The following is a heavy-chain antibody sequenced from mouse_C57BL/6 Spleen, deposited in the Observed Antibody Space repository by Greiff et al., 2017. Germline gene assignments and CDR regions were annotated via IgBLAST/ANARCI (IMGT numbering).Heavy chain of an antibody. D-gene: IGHD2-4*01. V-gene: IGHV1-74*01. CDR2: IHPSDSDT. J-gene: IGHJ3*01. Sequence: QVQLKQPGAELVKPGASVKVSCKASGYTFTSYWMHWVKQRPGQGLEWIGRIHPSDSDTNYNQKFKGKATLTVDKSSSTASMQLSSLTSEDSAVYYCAINRENYDAWFAYWGQGTLVTVSA. CDR3: AINRENYDAWFAY. CDR1: GYTFTSYW.